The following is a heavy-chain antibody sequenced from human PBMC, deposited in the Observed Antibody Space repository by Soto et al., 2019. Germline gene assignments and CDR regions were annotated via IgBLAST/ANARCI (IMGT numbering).Heavy chain of an antibody. V-gene: IGHV3-74*01. CDR3: ARGALGSYYFDY. CDR2: IKYDATTT. Sequence: EVQLVESGGGLFQPGGSLRLSCAASGFTFNKYWIHWVRQAPGQGLLWLSRIKYDATTTNYADSVKGRFSISRDNAKNTVYLQMSSPRGDDTAVYYCARGALGSYYFDYWGQGTLVTVSS. D-gene: IGHD3-16*01. CDR1: GFTFNKYW. J-gene: IGHJ4*02.